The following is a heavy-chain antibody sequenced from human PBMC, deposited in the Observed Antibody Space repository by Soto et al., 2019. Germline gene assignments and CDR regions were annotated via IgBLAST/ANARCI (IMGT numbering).Heavy chain of an antibody. CDR3: ARIRSLTGSPSD. D-gene: IGHD3-9*01. CDR1: GFTFSSYA. V-gene: IGHV3-30-3*01. CDR2: ISYDGSNK. J-gene: IGHJ4*02. Sequence: SLRLSCAASGFTFSSYAMHWVRQAPGKGLEWVAVISYDGSNKYYADSVKGRFTISRDNSKNTLYLQMNSLRAKDTAVYYCARIRSLTGSPSDWGQGTLVTVSS.